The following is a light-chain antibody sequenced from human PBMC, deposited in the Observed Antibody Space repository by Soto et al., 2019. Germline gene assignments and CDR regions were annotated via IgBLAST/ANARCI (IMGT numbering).Light chain of an antibody. CDR2: GNT. Sequence: QSVLTQPPSVSGAPGQTVAISCTGSSSNIGAGFDVHWYQQVPGTAPKLVLYGNTNRPSGVPDRFSGSRSGSSASLAITGLQAEDEADYYCQSYDNSLLAYVFGGGTKLTVL. V-gene: IGLV1-40*01. J-gene: IGLJ2*01. CDR1: SSNIGAGFD. CDR3: QSYDNSLLAYV.